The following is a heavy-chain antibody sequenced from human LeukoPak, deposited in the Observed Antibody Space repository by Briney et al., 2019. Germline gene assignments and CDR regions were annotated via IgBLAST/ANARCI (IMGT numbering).Heavy chain of an antibody. CDR3: ATSPLYCSGGSCYQGYFDY. CDR2: IYHSGST. Sequence: SETLSLTCAVYGGSFSGYYWGWIRQPPGKGLEWIGSIYHSGSTYYNPSLKSRVTISVDTSKNQFSLKLSSVTAADTAVYYCATSPLYCSGGSCYQGYFDYWGQGTLVTVSS. CDR1: GGSFSGYY. V-gene: IGHV4-38-2*01. J-gene: IGHJ4*02. D-gene: IGHD2-15*01.